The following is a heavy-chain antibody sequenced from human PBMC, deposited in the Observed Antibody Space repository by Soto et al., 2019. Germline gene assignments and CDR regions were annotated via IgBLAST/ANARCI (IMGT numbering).Heavy chain of an antibody. D-gene: IGHD2-21*01. CDR1: GFAFSSFA. Sequence: VGSLRLSCSASGFAFSSFAMHWVRQTPGKGLEYVSAISPQGGSTYYADSVKGRFTISRDDSKNTVYLQMSSLRPGDTAVYYCVNMMIARGAFDFWGQGTLVTVSS. J-gene: IGHJ4*02. CDR2: ISPQGGST. V-gene: IGHV3-64D*06. CDR3: VNMMIARGAFDF.